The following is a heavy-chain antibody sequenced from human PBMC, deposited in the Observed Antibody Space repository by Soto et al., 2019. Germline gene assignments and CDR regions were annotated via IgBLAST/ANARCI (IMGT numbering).Heavy chain of an antibody. D-gene: IGHD3-16*01. J-gene: IGHJ5*02. CDR3: AHRPITFMASWFDP. Sequence: QITLKESGPTLVKPAQTLTLTCTFSGFSLSTSGVAVGWLRQPPGKAPEWLALVYWDDDKRYSPSLKSRLTITKATSKNQVVLTMTNMEPVDTATYYCAHRPITFMASWFDPWGQGIPVTVSS. V-gene: IGHV2-5*02. CDR1: GFSLSTSGVA. CDR2: VYWDDDK.